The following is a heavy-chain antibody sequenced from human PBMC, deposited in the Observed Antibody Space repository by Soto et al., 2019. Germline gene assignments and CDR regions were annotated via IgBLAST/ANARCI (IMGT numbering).Heavy chain of an antibody. CDR2: IFYSGST. V-gene: IGHV4-31*03. CDR1: GGSISSGGSY. D-gene: IGHD3-3*01. Sequence: QVQLQESGPGLVKPSQTLSLTCTVSGGSISSGGSYWSWIRQHPGKGLEWIGYIFYSGSTYYSPSLKSRVTISVDTSKNQFSLKLSSVTAADTAVYYCARGSPWILVPWGQGTVVTVSS. CDR3: ARGSPWILVP. J-gene: IGHJ5*02.